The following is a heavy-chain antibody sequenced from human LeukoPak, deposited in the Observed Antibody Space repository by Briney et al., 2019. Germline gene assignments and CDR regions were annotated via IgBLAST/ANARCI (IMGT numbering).Heavy chain of an antibody. Sequence: PSETLSLTCTVSGGSISSYYWSWIRQPPGKGLEWIGYIYYSGSTNYNPSLRSRVTISVDTSKNQFSLKLSSVTAADTAVYYCARAYGDHVRWFDPWGQGTLVTVSS. CDR1: GGSISSYY. V-gene: IGHV4-59*01. CDR3: ARAYGDHVRWFDP. D-gene: IGHD4-17*01. CDR2: IYYSGST. J-gene: IGHJ5*02.